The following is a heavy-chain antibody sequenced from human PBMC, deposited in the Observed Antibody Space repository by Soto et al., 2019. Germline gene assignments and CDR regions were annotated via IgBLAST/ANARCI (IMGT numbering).Heavy chain of an antibody. CDR1: EFTFSDYA. Sequence: GSLRLSCLASEFTFSDYAMTWVRHVPGRGLEWVASLDGAGGSTYYADSVRSRFTISRDNSQNTLFLQMKRLTVDDTAIYYCTAPRDEYGSGVSWFTYGMDIWGQGTTVTVSS. D-gene: IGHD3-10*01. V-gene: IGHV3-23*01. CDR2: LDGAGGST. J-gene: IGHJ6*02. CDR3: TAPRDEYGSGVSWFTYGMDI.